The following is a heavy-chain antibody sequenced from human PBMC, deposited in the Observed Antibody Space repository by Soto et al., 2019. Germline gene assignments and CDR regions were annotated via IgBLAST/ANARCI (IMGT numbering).Heavy chain of an antibody. CDR1: GFTFSSYS. CDR3: ARDKNPWGEEVVPAAPPGVFYYMDV. V-gene: IGHV3-48*01. J-gene: IGHJ6*03. Sequence: EVQLVESGGGLVQPGGSLRLSCVASGFTFSSYSMNWVRQAPGKGLEWVSYISSSSSTIYYADSVKGRFTISRDNAKNSLYLQMNSLRAEDTAVYYCARDKNPWGEEVVPAAPPGVFYYMDVWGKGTTVTVSS. CDR2: ISSSSSTI. D-gene: IGHD2-2*01.